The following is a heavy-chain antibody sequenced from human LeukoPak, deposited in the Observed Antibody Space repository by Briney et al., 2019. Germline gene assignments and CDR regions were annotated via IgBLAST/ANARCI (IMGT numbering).Heavy chain of an antibody. J-gene: IGHJ5*02. V-gene: IGHV4-59*01. CDR3: ARDKPRVVSSSWYGWFDP. D-gene: IGHD6-13*01. CDR2: IYYSGST. Sequence: SETLSLTCTVSGGSISSYYWSWIRQPPGKGLEWIGYIYYSGSTNYNPSLKSRVTISVGTSKNQFSLKLSSVTAADTAVYYCARDKPRVVSSSWYGWFDPWGQRTLVTVSS. CDR1: GGSISSYY.